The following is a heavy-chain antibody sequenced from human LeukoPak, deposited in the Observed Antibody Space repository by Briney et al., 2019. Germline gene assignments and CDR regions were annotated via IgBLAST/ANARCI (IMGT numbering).Heavy chain of an antibody. CDR1: GGSFSGYY. V-gene: IGHV4-34*01. J-gene: IGHJ4*02. CDR3: AGGRDGYNWLLDY. D-gene: IGHD5-24*01. CDR2: INHSGST. Sequence: PSETLSLTCAVYGGSFSGYYWSWIRQPPGKGLEWIGEINHSGSTNYNPSLKSRVTISVDTSKNQFSLKLSSVTAADTAVYYCAGGRDGYNWLLDYWGQGTLVTVSS.